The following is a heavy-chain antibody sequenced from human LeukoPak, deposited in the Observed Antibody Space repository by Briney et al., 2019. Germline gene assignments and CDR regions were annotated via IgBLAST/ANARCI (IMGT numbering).Heavy chain of an antibody. CDR2: FDPEDGET. D-gene: IGHD2-2*01. V-gene: IGHV1-24*01. CDR1: GYTLTELS. CDR3: ARESEVVPAAIIPWYYYMDV. J-gene: IGHJ6*03. Sequence: ASVKVSCKVSGYTLTELSMHWVRQAPGKGLEWMGGFDPEDGETIYAQKFQGRVTMTEDTSTDTAYMELSSLRSDDTAVYYCARESEVVPAAIIPWYYYMDVWGKGTTVTVSS.